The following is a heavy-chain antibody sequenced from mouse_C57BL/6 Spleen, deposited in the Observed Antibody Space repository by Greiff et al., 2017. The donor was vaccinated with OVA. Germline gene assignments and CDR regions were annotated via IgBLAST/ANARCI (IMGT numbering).Heavy chain of an antibody. CDR2: INPNNGGT. CDR3: ARRLTGGYFDY. D-gene: IGHD4-1*01. J-gene: IGHJ2*01. Sequence: EVKLVESGPELVKPGASVKMSCKASGYTFTDYNMHWVKQSHGKSLEWIGYINPNNGGTSYNQKFKGKATLTVNKSSSTAYMELRSLTSEDSAVYYCARRLTGGYFDYWGQGTTLTVSS. V-gene: IGHV1-22*01. CDR1: GYTFTDYN.